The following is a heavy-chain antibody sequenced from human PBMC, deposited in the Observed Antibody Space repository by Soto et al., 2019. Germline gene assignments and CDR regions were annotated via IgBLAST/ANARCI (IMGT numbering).Heavy chain of an antibody. CDR2: IKQDGSEK. J-gene: IGHJ4*02. CDR3: ARSMFDYDSSGYSNY. V-gene: IGHV3-7*01. CDR1: GFTFSNYW. Sequence: GGSLRLSCAASGFTFSNYWMTWVRQAPGKGLEWVANIKQDGSEKYYVDSVKGRFTISRDNVENSLFLQMSSVRVEDTAVYYCARSMFDYDSSGYSNYWGQGTLVTVSS. D-gene: IGHD3-22*01.